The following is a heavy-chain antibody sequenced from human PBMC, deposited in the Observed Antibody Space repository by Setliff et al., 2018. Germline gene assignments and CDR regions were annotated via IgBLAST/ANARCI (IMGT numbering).Heavy chain of an antibody. CDR1: GFTFSTYR. J-gene: IGHJ6*03. CDR3: ARDGGLLQFLEWSRSYMDV. D-gene: IGHD3-3*01. Sequence: RLSCAASGFTFSTYRMHWVRQAPGKGLEWVAVIWDDGGNKYHADSVKGRFTISRDNAKNTLYLQMNSLRAEDTAVYYCARDGGLLQFLEWSRSYMDVWGKGTTVTVSS. V-gene: IGHV3-33*08. CDR2: IWDDGGNK.